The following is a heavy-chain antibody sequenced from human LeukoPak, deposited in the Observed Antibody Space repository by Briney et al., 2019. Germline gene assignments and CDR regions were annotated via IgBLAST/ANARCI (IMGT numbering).Heavy chain of an antibody. CDR2: IWNDGSNE. CDR3: ARVDTAMGSLDY. D-gene: IGHD5-18*01. V-gene: IGHV3-33*01. Sequence: GGSLRLSCAASGFIFSGYAMHWVRQAPGKGREGVATIWNDGSNEDYVDSAKGRFTISRDNAKNTLYLQMNRLRAEDTAVYYCARVDTAMGSLDYWGHGILVTVSS. J-gene: IGHJ4*01. CDR1: GFIFSGYA.